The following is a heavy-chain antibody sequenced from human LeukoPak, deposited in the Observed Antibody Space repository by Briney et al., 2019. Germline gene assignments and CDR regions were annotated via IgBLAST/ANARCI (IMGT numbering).Heavy chain of an antibody. CDR3: ARVGVDYSGNIIKYYFDY. V-gene: IGHV4-59*01. CDR1: GGSISSYY. CDR2: IYYSGST. Sequence: SETLSLTCTVSGGSISSYYWSWIRQPPGKGLEWIGYIYYSGSTNYNPSLKSRVIISVDTSKNQFSLKMSPVIAADTAVYYCARVGVDYSGNIIKYYFDYWGQGTLVTVSS. D-gene: IGHD4-23*01. J-gene: IGHJ4*02.